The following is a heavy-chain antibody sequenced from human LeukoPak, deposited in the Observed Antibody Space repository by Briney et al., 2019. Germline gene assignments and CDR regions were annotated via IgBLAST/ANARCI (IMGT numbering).Heavy chain of an antibody. Sequence: AAVKVSFKASGYTFTGYYMHWVLQAPGQGVGWRGWLNPNSRGTNYAQEFQGRVTMTMDTYISTAYMELSRLRSDDTAMYYCARVVIPAAPLPGMDVWGQGTTVTVSS. J-gene: IGHJ6*02. CDR2: LNPNSRGT. D-gene: IGHD2-2*01. V-gene: IGHV1-2*02. CDR1: GYTFTGYY. CDR3: ARVVIPAAPLPGMDV.